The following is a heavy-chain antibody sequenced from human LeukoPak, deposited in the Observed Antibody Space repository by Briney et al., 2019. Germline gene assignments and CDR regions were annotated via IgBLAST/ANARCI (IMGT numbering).Heavy chain of an antibody. Sequence: GGSLRLSCAASGFTFSSYWMNWVRQAPGKGLVWVSRIASDGSSTTYADSVKGRFSISRDNAKNSLYLQMNSLRAEDTAVYYCARDISDDWGQGTLVTVSS. CDR3: ARDISDD. J-gene: IGHJ4*02. CDR2: IASDGSST. V-gene: IGHV3-74*01. CDR1: GFTFSSYW.